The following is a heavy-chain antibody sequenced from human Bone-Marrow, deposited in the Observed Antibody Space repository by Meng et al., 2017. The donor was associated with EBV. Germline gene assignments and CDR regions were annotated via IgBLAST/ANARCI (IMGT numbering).Heavy chain of an antibody. J-gene: IGHJ4*02. CDR3: ARGSGRWTFDY. Sequence: VQLVHAGETLVSPGASPDLSCAASEFIFSDSYMSWIRQTPGKGLEWISYISNSGTTIKYADSVKGRFTISRDNAKNSLYLQMNSLRADDTAVYFCARGSGRWTFDYWGQGTLVTVSS. CDR1: EFIFSDSY. D-gene: IGHD1-26*01. CDR2: ISNSGTTI. V-gene: IGHV3-11*01.